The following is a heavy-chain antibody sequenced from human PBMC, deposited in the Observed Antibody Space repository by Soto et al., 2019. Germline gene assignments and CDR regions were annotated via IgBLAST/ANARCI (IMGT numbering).Heavy chain of an antibody. CDR1: GYTFTSYG. V-gene: IGHV1-18*01. CDR2: ISAYNGNT. D-gene: IGHD1-26*01. J-gene: IGHJ5*02. Sequence: QVQLVQSGAEVKKPGASVKVSCKASGYTFTSYGISWVRQAPGQGLEWMGWISAYNGNTNYAQKLQGRATMTTDTAPNTAHMELRSLRSDDTAVYYWARVKRELLNWRDPWGQGTLVTVSS. CDR3: ARVKRELLNWRDP.